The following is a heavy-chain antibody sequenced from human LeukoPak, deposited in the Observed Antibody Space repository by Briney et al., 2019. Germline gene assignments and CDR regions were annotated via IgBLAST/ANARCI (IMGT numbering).Heavy chain of an antibody. Sequence: GGSLRLSCAASGFTFSSYWMHWVRQAPGKGLVWVSRINSDGSSTSYADSVKGRFTISRDNSKNSLYLQMNSLRTEDTALYYCAKDYHITMIVVVINYAFDIWGQGTMVTVSS. D-gene: IGHD3-22*01. J-gene: IGHJ3*02. CDR1: GFTFSSYW. CDR2: INSDGSST. CDR3: AKDYHITMIVVVINYAFDI. V-gene: IGHV3-74*01.